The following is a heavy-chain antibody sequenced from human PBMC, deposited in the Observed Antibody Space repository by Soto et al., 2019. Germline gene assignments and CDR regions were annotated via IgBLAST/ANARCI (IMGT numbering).Heavy chain of an antibody. D-gene: IGHD5-12*01. CDR3: ARAFTGVASQERYYFDY. J-gene: IGHJ4*02. CDR2: INHSGST. Sequence: SETLSLTCAVYGGSFSGYYWSWIRQPPGKGLEWIGEINHSGSTNYNPSLKSRVTISVDTSKNQFSLKLSSVTAADTAVYYCARAFTGVASQERYYFDYWGQGTLVTVSS. V-gene: IGHV4-34*01. CDR1: GGSFSGYY.